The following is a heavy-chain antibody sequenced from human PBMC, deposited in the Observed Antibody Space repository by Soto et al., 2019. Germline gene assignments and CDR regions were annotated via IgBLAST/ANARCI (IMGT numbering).Heavy chain of an antibody. CDR2: IYYTGST. V-gene: IGHV4-61*01. D-gene: IGHD2-15*01. J-gene: IGHJ2*01. CDR1: GGSVNSGNYY. CDR3: ARGAMWYLAYFDR. Sequence: QVQLQESGTGLVKPSETLSLTCTVSGGSVNSGNYYWSWIRQPPGKGLECIGYIYYTGSTNYNPSLKGRVTISVDTSNYQFSVKLSSVTAADTAVYYCARGAMWYLAYFDRWGRGTLVTVSS.